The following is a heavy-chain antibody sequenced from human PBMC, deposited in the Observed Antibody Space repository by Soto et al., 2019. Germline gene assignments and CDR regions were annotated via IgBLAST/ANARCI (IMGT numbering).Heavy chain of an antibody. CDR2: IYYSGST. V-gene: IGHV4-39*07. D-gene: IGHD2-21*01. J-gene: IGHJ5*02. Sequence: LETLSLTCTVSGGSISSSSYYWGWIRQPPGKGLEWIGSIYYSGSTYYNPSLKSRVTISVDTSKNQFSLKLSSVTAADTAVYYCARVAYADWFDPWGQGTLVTVSS. CDR3: ARVAYADWFDP. CDR1: GGSISSSSYY.